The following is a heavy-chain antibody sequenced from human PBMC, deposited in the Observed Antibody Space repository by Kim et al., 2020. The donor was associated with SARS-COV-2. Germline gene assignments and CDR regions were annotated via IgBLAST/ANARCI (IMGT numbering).Heavy chain of an antibody. V-gene: IGHV4-39*01. CDR3: ARGREGASNY. Sequence: SETLSLTCTVSGGSISSSSYYWGWIRQPPGKGLEWIGSIYYSGSTYYNPSLKSRVTISVDTSKNQFSLKLSSVTAADTAVYYCARGREGASNYWGQGTLVTVSS. CDR1: GGSISSSSYY. CDR2: IYYSGST. D-gene: IGHD1-26*01. J-gene: IGHJ4*02.